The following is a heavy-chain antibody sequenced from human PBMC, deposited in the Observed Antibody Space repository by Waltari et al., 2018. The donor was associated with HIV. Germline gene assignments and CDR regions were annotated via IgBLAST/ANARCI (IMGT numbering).Heavy chain of an antibody. D-gene: IGHD3-22*01. CDR2: ISGSGGST. V-gene: IGHV3-23*01. J-gene: IGHJ3*02. CDR1: GFTFSKYA. CDR3: AKEGIIVITDAFDI. Sequence: EVQLLESGGGLVQPGGCLRVACGASGFTFSKYAMSWVRQAPGKGLEWVSSISGSGGSTYYADSVKGRFTVSRDNSKDTLFLQMNSLRAEDTALYYCAKEGIIVITDAFDIWGQGTMVIVSS.